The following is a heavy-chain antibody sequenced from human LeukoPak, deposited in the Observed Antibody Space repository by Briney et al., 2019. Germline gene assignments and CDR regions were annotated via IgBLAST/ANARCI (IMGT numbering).Heavy chain of an antibody. CDR1: GFTFSSYW. Sequence: PGGSLRLSCAASGFTFSSYWMSWVRQAPGKGLEWVANIKQDGSEKYYVDSVKGRFTISRDNAKNSLYLQMNSLKTEDTAVYYCTTVGDFWSGYGGYYMDVWGKGTTVTVSS. D-gene: IGHD3-3*01. J-gene: IGHJ6*03. V-gene: IGHV3-7*03. CDR2: IKQDGSEK. CDR3: TTVGDFWSGYGGYYMDV.